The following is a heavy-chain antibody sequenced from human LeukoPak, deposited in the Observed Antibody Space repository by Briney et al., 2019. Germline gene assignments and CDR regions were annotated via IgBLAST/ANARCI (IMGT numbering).Heavy chain of an antibody. CDR3: AREERNAFDI. Sequence: GGSLRLSCAASGFTVRSNYMSWVRQAPGKGLEWVSVIYRGGSTYDADSVKGRFTISRDNSKNTLYLQMNSLRAEDTSVYYCAREERNAFDIWGQGTMVTVSS. D-gene: IGHD1-26*01. J-gene: IGHJ3*02. CDR2: IYRGGST. V-gene: IGHV3-53*01. CDR1: GFTVRSNY.